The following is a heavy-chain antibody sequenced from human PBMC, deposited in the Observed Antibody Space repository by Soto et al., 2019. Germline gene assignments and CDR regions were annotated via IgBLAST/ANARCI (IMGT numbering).Heavy chain of an antibody. D-gene: IGHD6-13*01. CDR2: ISSNSAYI. CDR1: GFTFRSFT. CDR3: TRDASRDSSARGWFDP. Sequence: PGGSLRLSCAASGFTFRSFTMNWVRQAPGKGLEWVSTISSNSAYIYYTDAMRGRFTISRDKAKNSLQLQMNSRRAEDTAVYYCTRDASRDSSARGWFDPWGPGTLVTVYS. J-gene: IGHJ5*02. V-gene: IGHV3-21*01.